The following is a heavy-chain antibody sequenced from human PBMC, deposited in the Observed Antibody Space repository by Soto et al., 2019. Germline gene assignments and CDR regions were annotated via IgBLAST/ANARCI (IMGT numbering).Heavy chain of an antibody. CDR1: GGSISSGDYY. CDR3: ARDTRPPTRVYDFWSGYYTALSVLYGMDV. Sequence: PSETLSLTCTVSGGSISSGDYYWSWIRQPPGKGLEWIGYIYYSGSTYYNPSLKSRVTISVDTSKNQFSLKLSSVTAADTAVYYCARDTRPPTRVYDFWSGYYTALSVLYGMDVWGQGTTVTVSS. CDR2: IYYSGST. D-gene: IGHD3-3*01. V-gene: IGHV4-30-4*01. J-gene: IGHJ6*02.